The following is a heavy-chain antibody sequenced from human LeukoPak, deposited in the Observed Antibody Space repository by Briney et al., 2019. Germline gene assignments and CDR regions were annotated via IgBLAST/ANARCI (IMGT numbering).Heavy chain of an antibody. CDR3: ARDPKDESSGYYYFDY. D-gene: IGHD3-22*01. J-gene: IGHJ4*02. CDR2: ISTSSSYV. Sequence: PGGSLRLSCAASGFTFSSYSMNWVRQAPGKGLEWVSSISTSSSYVYYADSVKGRFTISRDNARKSVFLQMNSLRAEDTAVYYCARDPKDESSGYYYFDYWGQGTLVTVSS. V-gene: IGHV3-21*04. CDR1: GFTFSSYS.